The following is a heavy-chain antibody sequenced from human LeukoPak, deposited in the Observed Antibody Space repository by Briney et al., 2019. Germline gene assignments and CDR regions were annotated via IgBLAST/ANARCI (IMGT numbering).Heavy chain of an antibody. CDR2: ISWNSGSI. D-gene: IGHD6-13*01. CDR1: GFTFDDYA. Sequence: GGSLRLSCAASGFTFDDYAMHWVRQAPGKGLEWVSGISWNSGSIGYADSVKGRFTISRDNAKNSLYLQMNSLRAEDTAVYYCARGGRIAPAYWGQGTLVTVSS. V-gene: IGHV3-9*01. CDR3: ARGGRIAPAY. J-gene: IGHJ4*02.